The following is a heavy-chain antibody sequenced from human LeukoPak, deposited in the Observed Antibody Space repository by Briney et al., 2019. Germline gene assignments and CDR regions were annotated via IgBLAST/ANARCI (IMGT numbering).Heavy chain of an antibody. J-gene: IGHJ6*02. CDR3: ARGGGLDV. Sequence: PGGSLRLSCAASGFTFSSYAMHWVRQAPGKRLEWVAVISYDGSNNYHAGSVKGRFTISRDNSKNTLYLQMNSLRAEDTAVYYCARGGGLDVWCQGATVIVS. CDR1: GFTFSSYA. D-gene: IGHD3-16*01. V-gene: IGHV3-30-3*01. CDR2: ISYDGSNN.